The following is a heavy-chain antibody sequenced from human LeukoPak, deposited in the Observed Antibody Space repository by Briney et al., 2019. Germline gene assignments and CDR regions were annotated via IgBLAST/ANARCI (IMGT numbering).Heavy chain of an antibody. J-gene: IGHJ5*02. V-gene: IGHV1-58*02. CDR1: GFTFHTSA. CDR2: IVLGSGNT. CDR3: AAQRGASLHDFWSTRLFDP. D-gene: IGHD3-3*01. Sequence: GASVKVSCKASGFTFHTSAMQWVRQARGQRLEWIGWIVLGSGNTVYSHKFHDRVLITRDMSTSTVYMELDSLGSEDTAVYYCAAQRGASLHDFWSTRLFDPWGQGTLVTVSS.